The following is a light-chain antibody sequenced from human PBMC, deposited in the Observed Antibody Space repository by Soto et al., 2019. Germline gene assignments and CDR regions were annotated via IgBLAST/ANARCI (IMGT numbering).Light chain of an antibody. CDR1: QSAGSY. Sequence: EIVLTQSPATLSLSPGEGATLSCRASQSAGSYLAWYQHKPGQAPRLLIYDTSNRATGIPARFSGSGSGTDFTLTISSLEPDDFAVYYCQQRSASLTFGGGTKVDIK. CDR2: DTS. CDR3: QQRSASLT. V-gene: IGKV3-11*01. J-gene: IGKJ4*01.